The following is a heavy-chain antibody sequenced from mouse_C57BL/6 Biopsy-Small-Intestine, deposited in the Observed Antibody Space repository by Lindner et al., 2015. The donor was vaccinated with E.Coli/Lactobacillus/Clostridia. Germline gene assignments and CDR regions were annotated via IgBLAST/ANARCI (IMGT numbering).Heavy chain of an antibody. J-gene: IGHJ2*01. CDR2: IDSGSSTI. CDR1: GFTFSDYG. V-gene: IGHV5-17*01. CDR3: ARGTGRGLDY. Sequence: VQLQESGGGLVKPGGSLKLSCAASGFTFSDYGMHWVRQAPEKGLEWVAYIDSGSSTINYADTVKGRFTISRDNAKNTLFLQTTSLRSEDTAMYYCARGTGRGLDYWGQGTILTVSS. D-gene: IGHD4-1*01.